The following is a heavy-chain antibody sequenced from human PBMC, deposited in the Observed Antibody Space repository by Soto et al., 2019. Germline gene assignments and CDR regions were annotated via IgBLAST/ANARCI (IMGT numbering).Heavy chain of an antibody. V-gene: IGHV3-23*01. CDR1: GLTFSSSA. Sequence: EVQVLESGGGLVQPGGSLRLSCAASGLTFSSSAMTWVRQAPGEGLQWVSSITPSGSTYYRGSVKGRYTISRDSSKNTLYLQMNSLRADDTALFYCATGRVATSGLESWGQGSLVIVSS. CDR2: ITPSGST. J-gene: IGHJ1*01. D-gene: IGHD3-22*01. CDR3: ATGRVATSGLES.